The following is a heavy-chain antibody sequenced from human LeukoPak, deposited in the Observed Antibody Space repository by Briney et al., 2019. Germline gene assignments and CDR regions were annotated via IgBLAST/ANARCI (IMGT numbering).Heavy chain of an antibody. CDR1: GYTFTSYY. CDR2: IIPILGIA. Sequence: ASVKVSCKASGYTFTSYYMQWVRQAPGQGLEWMGRIIPILGIANYAQKFQGRVTITADKSTSTAYMELSSLRSEDTAVYYCATDYGDSVDYDAFDIWGQGTMVTVSS. D-gene: IGHD4-17*01. V-gene: IGHV1-69*02. J-gene: IGHJ3*02. CDR3: ATDYGDSVDYDAFDI.